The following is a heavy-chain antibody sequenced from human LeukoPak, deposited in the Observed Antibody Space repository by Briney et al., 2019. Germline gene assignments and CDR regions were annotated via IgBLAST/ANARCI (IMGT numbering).Heavy chain of an antibody. Sequence: SETLSLTCTVSGGSISSYYWSWLRQPPGKGLEWVGYIYYSGSTNYNPSLKSRVTISVDTSKNQFSLKLSSVTAADTAVYYCARLSKQQVVVPAAMILSDAFDIWGQGTMVTVSS. J-gene: IGHJ3*02. CDR2: IYYSGST. D-gene: IGHD2-2*01. CDR3: ARLSKQQVVVPAAMILSDAFDI. CDR1: GGSISSYY. V-gene: IGHV4-59*01.